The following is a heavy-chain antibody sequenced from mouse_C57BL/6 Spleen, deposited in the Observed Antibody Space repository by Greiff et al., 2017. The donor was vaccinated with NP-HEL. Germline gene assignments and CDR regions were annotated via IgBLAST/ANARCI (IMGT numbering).Heavy chain of an antibody. CDR3: ARRYYGSSLYYFDY. CDR2: IDPSDSYT. V-gene: IGHV1-50*01. CDR1: GYTFTSYW. J-gene: IGHJ2*01. D-gene: IGHD1-1*01. Sequence: QVQLQQPGAELVKPGASVKLSCKASGYTFTSYWMQWVKQRPGQGLEWIGEIDPSDSYTNYNQKFKGKATLTVDKSSSTAYMQLSSLTSEDSAVYYCARRYYGSSLYYFDYWGQGTTLTVSS.